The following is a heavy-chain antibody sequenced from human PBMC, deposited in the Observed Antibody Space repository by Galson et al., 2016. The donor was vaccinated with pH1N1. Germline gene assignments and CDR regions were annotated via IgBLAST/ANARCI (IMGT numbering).Heavy chain of an antibody. D-gene: IGHD6-19*01. Sequence: SGFTFGDYGMHWVRQVPGKGLEWVTFISFDGNIKDYSDSVKGRFTISRDDSKNTLYLQMDSLRLEDTATYYCAKDRYSRGWSWFEHWGQGALVTVSS. V-gene: IGHV3-30*18. J-gene: IGHJ5*02. CDR2: ISFDGNIK. CDR3: AKDRYSRGWSWFEH. CDR1: GFTFGDYG.